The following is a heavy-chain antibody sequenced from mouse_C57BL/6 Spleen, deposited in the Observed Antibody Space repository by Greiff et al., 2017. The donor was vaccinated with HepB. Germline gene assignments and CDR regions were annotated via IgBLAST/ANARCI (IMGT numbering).Heavy chain of an antibody. Sequence: EVKLVESGGGLVKPGGSLKLSCAASGFTFSSYAMSWVRQTPEKRLEWVATISDGGSYTYYPDNVKGRFTISRDNAKNNLYLQMSHLKSEDTAMYYCARDQGIYYDYDVRFAYWGQGTLVTVSA. V-gene: IGHV5-4*01. J-gene: IGHJ3*01. CDR2: ISDGGSYT. D-gene: IGHD2-4*01. CDR3: ARDQGIYYDYDVRFAY. CDR1: GFTFSSYA.